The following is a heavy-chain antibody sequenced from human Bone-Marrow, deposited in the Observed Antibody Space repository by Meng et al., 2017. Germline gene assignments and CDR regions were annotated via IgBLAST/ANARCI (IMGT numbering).Heavy chain of an antibody. CDR3: ARGITMVRGVILSYFDY. D-gene: IGHD3-10*01. V-gene: IGHV1-8*01. CDR2: MNPNSGNT. CDR1: GYTFTSYD. Sequence: ASVKVSCKASGYTFTSYDINWVRQATGQGLEWMGWMNPNSGNTGYAQKFQGRVTMTRNTSISTAYMELSSLRSEDTAVYYCARGITMVRGVILSYFDYWGQGTLVTVSS. J-gene: IGHJ4*02.